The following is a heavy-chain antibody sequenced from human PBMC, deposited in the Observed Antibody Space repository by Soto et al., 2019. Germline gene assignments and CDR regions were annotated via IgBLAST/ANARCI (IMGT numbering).Heavy chain of an antibody. CDR2: IFYTGTA. D-gene: IGHD2-15*01. J-gene: IGHJ5*02. Sequence: QVQLQESGPGLVSPSKTLSFTGTFSVGSIKPVGYSWGWTRHLPGEGLEWIGHIFYTGTAYYNPSLRSRVTVSIDTSANQFSLHMYSVTAADTAMYYCARRLDDTPETFFNWFDPWGQGILVTVSS. CDR1: VGSIKPVGYS. CDR3: ARRLDDTPETFFNWFDP. V-gene: IGHV4-31*03.